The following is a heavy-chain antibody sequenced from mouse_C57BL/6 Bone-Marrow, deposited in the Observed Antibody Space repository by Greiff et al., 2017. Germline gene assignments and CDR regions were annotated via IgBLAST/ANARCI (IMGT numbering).Heavy chain of an antibody. V-gene: IGHV1-54*01. Sequence: VQLQQSGAELVRPGTSVKVSCKASGYAFTNYLLEWVKQRPGQGLEWIVVINPGSGGTNYNEKFKGKSTLPADKSSSTAYMQLSSLASEDSSVYFCARAGWGYPYAMDFWGQGTTVTVSS. CDR3: ARAGWGYPYAMDF. CDR2: INPGSGGT. J-gene: IGHJ4*01. CDR1: GYAFTNYL. D-gene: IGHD2-2*01.